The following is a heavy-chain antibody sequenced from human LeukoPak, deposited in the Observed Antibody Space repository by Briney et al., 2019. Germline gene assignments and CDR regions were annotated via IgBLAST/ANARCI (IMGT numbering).Heavy chain of an antibody. V-gene: IGHV3-13*01. D-gene: IGHD3-22*01. CDR3: ARGGYYHDGGGVGAFDI. J-gene: IGHJ3*02. Sequence: LXXXCXASGFTFSSYDMHWVRQTTGKGLEWVPGIVTAGATYYPYSVKGRFTISREDAKNSVFLHMNSLRAGDTAVYFCARGGYYHDGGGVGAFDIWALGTAVTVSS. CDR1: GFTFSSYD. CDR2: IVTAGAT.